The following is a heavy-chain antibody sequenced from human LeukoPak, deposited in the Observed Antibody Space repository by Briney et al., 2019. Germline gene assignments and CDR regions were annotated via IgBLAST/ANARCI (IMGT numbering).Heavy chain of an antibody. V-gene: IGHV3-74*01. Sequence: GGSLRLSCAASGFTFSSYWMHWVRQAPGKGLVWVSRINSDGSSTSYADSVKGRFTISKDNAKNTLYLQMNSLRAEDTAVYYCAREGGRTVVTPRLYYYYYMDVWGKGTTVTISS. D-gene: IGHD4-23*01. CDR1: GFTFSSYW. CDR2: INSDGSST. J-gene: IGHJ6*03. CDR3: AREGGRTVVTPRLYYYYYMDV.